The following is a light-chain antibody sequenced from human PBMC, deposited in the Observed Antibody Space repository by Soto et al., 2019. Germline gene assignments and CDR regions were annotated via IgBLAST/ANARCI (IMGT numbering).Light chain of an antibody. CDR3: QQYATSPLT. CDR2: GAS. CDR1: QSVRSN. J-gene: IGKJ4*01. Sequence: VLTQSPATLSASPGERATLSRRASQSVRSNLAWYQQKPGQAPRLLFYGASARATGIPARFSGSGSGTDFTLTISRLEPEDFALYHCQQYATSPLTFGGGTKVDIK. V-gene: IGKV3-20*01.